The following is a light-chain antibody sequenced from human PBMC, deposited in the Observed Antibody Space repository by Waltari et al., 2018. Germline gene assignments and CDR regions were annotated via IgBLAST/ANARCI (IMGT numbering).Light chain of an antibody. J-gene: IGKJ2*01. CDR1: PRISTW. CDR3: QLYNSYVMYT. Sequence: DIQMSQSPSTLSASVGDRATITCRASPRISTWLAWYQQKPGKAPKLLISRASTLESGVPSRFAGSGSGTEFTLTISSLQPDDFGTYYCQLYNSYVMYTFGQGTKLDIK. CDR2: RAS. V-gene: IGKV1-5*03.